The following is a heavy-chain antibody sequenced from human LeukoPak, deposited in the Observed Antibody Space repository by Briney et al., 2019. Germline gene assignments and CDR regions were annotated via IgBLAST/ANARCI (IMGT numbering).Heavy chain of an antibody. J-gene: IGHJ4*02. CDR2: IHSNENIK. D-gene: IGHD5/OR15-5a*01. Sequence: GGSLRLSCAASGFTFSNYGVHWVRQAPGKGLEWVAFIHSNENIKWYADSVKGRFTISRDNSKNTLYLQMNSLGAEDTALYYCAKDSTWAADYWGQGTLVSVSS. CDR1: GFTFSNYG. V-gene: IGHV3-30*02. CDR3: AKDSTWAADY.